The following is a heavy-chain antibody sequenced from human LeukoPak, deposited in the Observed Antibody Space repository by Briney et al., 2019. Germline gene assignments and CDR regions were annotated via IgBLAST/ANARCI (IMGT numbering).Heavy chain of an antibody. CDR2: ISAYNGNT. CDR3: ARDAAVAATALFDY. Sequence: ASVKVSCKASGYTFTSYGISWVRQALGQGLEWMGWISAYNGNTSYAQKLQGRVTMTTDTSTSTAYMELRSLRSDDTAVYYCARDAAVAATALFDYWGQGTLVTVSS. V-gene: IGHV1-18*01. D-gene: IGHD6-19*01. CDR1: GYTFTSYG. J-gene: IGHJ4*02.